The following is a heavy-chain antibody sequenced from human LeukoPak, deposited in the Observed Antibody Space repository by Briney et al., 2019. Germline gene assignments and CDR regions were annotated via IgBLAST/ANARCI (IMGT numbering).Heavy chain of an antibody. J-gene: IGHJ4*02. D-gene: IGHD6-13*01. CDR3: ARDFRSSWYFDY. CDR2: IKEDGSEK. V-gene: IGHV3-7*01. CDR1: GFTFSSYW. Sequence: GGSLRLSCAASGFTFSSYWMTWVRQAPGKGLEWVANIKEDGSEKYYVDSVKGRFTISRDNAKNSLYLQMNSLRAEDTAVYYCARDFRSSWYFDYWGQGTLVTVSS.